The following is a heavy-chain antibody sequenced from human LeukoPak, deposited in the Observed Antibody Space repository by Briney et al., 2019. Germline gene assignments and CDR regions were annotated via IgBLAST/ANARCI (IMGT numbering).Heavy chain of an antibody. V-gene: IGHV1-2*02. CDR1: GYTFTDYY. CDR3: ARDYFSSSWYGFDY. D-gene: IGHD6-13*01. CDR2: INPNSGGT. J-gene: IGHJ4*02. Sequence: ASVKVSCKASGYTFTDYYMHWVRQAPGQGLEWMGWINPNSGGTNYAQKFQGRVTMTRDTSISTAYMELSRLRSDDTAVYYCARDYFSSSWYGFDYWGQGTLVTVSS.